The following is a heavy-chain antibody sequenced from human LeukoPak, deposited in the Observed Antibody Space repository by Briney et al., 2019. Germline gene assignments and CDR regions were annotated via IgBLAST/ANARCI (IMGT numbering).Heavy chain of an antibody. V-gene: IGHV3-48*04. CDR3: AREALNYYDSSGYYVDY. Sequence: GGSLRLSCAASGFTFNGYSMNWVRQVPGKGLEWISYITSSSGTIYYADSVKGRFTISRDNAKNSLYLQMNSLRAEDTAVYYCAREALNYYDSSGYYVDYWGQGTLVTVSS. CDR1: GFTFNGYS. J-gene: IGHJ4*02. CDR2: ITSSSGTI. D-gene: IGHD3-22*01.